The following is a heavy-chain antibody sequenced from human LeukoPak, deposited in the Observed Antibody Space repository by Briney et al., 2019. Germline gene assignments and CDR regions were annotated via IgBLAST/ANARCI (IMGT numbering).Heavy chain of an antibody. Sequence: GGSLRLSCAASGFTFSSYSMNWVRQAPGKGLEWVSYISSSGSTIYYADSVKGRFTISRDNAKNSLYLQMNSLRAEDTAVYYCARELFYYDSSGYLDYWGQGTLVTVSS. D-gene: IGHD3-22*01. CDR3: ARELFYYDSSGYLDY. CDR1: GFTFSSYS. CDR2: ISSSGSTI. J-gene: IGHJ4*02. V-gene: IGHV3-48*04.